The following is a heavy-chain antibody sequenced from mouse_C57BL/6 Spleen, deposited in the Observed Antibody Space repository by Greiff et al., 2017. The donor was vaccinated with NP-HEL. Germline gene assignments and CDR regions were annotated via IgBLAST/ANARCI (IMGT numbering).Heavy chain of an antibody. D-gene: IGHD2-3*01. CDR2: INPNNGGT. J-gene: IGHJ4*01. Sequence: VQLQQSGPELVKPGASVKISCKASGYTFTDYYMNWVKQSHGKSLEWIGDINPNNGGTSYNQKFKGKATLTVDKSSSTAYMELRSLTSEDSAVYYCARYDHYCAMDYWGQGTSVTVSS. V-gene: IGHV1-26*01. CDR1: GYTFTDYY. CDR3: ARYDHYCAMDY.